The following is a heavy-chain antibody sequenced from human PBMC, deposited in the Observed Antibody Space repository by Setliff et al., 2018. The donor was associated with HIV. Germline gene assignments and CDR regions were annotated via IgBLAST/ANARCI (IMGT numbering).Heavy chain of an antibody. CDR1: GDTFSSYV. CDR3: ARQTGDWFDP. Sequence: SVKVSCKASGDTFSSYVISWVRQAPGQGLEWMGGIIPIFGTPNYAQRFQGRVTITTDESTSTAYMELSSLRSEDTAVYYCARQTGDWFDPWGQGTLVTVSS. CDR2: IIPIFGTP. V-gene: IGHV1-69*05. J-gene: IGHJ5*02. D-gene: IGHD3-10*01.